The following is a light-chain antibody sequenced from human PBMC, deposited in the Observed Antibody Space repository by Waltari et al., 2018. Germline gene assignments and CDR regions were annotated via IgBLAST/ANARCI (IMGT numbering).Light chain of an antibody. CDR1: SSTIGSNP. CDR3: AVWDNSLNGVV. CDR2: GDN. Sequence: QSVLTQPPSASGTPGQRVTIPCSASSSTIGSNPVNWYQQLPGTAPSLLIYGDNRRPSGVPDRFSGSKSGTSASLAISGLQSEDEVDFYCAVWDNSLNGVVFGGGTKLTVL. J-gene: IGLJ2*01. V-gene: IGLV1-44*01.